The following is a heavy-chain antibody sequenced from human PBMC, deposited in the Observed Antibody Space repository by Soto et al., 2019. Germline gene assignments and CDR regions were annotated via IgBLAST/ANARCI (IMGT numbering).Heavy chain of an antibody. Sequence: GGSLSPSFEPSGFIFSSYWLNWVRQAPGKGLEWVATIKHDVSEKYYVDSVKGRFTISRDNAKNSVYLQMNSLRAEDTAVYYCARDPFSLSAVRADYWGQGTLVTVSS. J-gene: IGHJ4*02. V-gene: IGHV3-7*01. CDR1: GFIFSSYW. D-gene: IGHD3-16*01. CDR2: IKHDVSEK. CDR3: ARDPFSLSAVRADY.